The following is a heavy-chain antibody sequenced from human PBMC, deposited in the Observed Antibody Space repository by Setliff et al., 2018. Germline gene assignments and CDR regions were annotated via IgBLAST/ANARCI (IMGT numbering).Heavy chain of an antibody. D-gene: IGHD6-6*01. CDR3: ARDLYSSSSGGFYYYYYYMDV. V-gene: IGHV4-59*12. CDR2: VGYNGNT. Sequence: PSETLSLTCTVSGGSINNYHWNWIRQPPGKGLEWIGYVGYNGNTHYNPSLNSRVTMSVDRSKNQFSLKLSSVIAADTAVYYCARDLYSSSSGGFYYYYYYMDVWGKGTTVTVSS. CDR1: GGSINNYH. J-gene: IGHJ6*03.